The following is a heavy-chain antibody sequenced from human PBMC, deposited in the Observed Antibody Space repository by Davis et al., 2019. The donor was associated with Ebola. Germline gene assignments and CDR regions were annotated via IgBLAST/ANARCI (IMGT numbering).Heavy chain of an antibody. V-gene: IGHV1-18*01. D-gene: IGHD6-13*01. CDR2: FSASNVNT. J-gene: IGHJ6*02. Sequence: AASVKVSCKASAGTFSSYAISWVRQAPAQGLEWMGWFSASNVNTKYAQNFQGRVTMTTDTSTSTAYMELRSLRSDDTAVYYCARDQLAAPGTAYYGLDVWGQGTTVTVSS. CDR3: ARDQLAAPGTAYYGLDV. CDR1: AGTFSSYA.